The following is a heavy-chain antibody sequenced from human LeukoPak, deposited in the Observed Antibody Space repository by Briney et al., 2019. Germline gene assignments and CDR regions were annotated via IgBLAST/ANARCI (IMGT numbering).Heavy chain of an antibody. CDR1: VYTFTLYY. J-gene: IGHJ5*02. CDR3: ARGLGWDSGTYLGA. Sequence: ASVTVSYTASVYTFTLYYMHWVRQAPGQGGEWMGWITPNSGATNYAQTFQGTVSMTRPTSISTAYMDLSGLRSDDTALYYCARGLGWDSGTYLGAWGQGTLVTVSS. D-gene: IGHD1-26*01. CDR2: ITPNSGAT. V-gene: IGHV1-2*02.